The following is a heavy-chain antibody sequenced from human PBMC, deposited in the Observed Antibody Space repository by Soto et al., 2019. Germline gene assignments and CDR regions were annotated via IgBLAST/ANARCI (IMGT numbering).Heavy chain of an antibody. Sequence: EVHLLESGGGLVQPGGSLRLSCAASGFPFSSYAMSWVRQAPGKGLEWVSGISGSGAGTYYADSVQGRFTISRDHSENTLYLEMNSLRAEDAAVYYCANARYCSGGSCYGLPYYYGMDVWGQGTTVTVSS. CDR3: ANARYCSGGSCYGLPYYYGMDV. CDR2: ISGSGAGT. V-gene: IGHV3-23*01. CDR1: GFPFSSYA. D-gene: IGHD2-15*01. J-gene: IGHJ6*02.